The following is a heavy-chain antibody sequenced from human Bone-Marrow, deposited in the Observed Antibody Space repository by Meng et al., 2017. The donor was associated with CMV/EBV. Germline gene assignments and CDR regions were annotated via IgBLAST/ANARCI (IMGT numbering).Heavy chain of an antibody. CDR3: AKRDGDYVGYYYYGMDV. CDR2: IWYDGSNK. D-gene: IGHD4-17*01. CDR1: GFTFSSYG. V-gene: IGHV3-30*02. J-gene: IGHJ6*02. Sequence: GESLKISCSASGFTFSSYGMHWVRQAPGKGLQWVAFIWYDGSNKYYADSVKGRFTISRDNSKNTMYLQMNSLRAEDTAVYYCAKRDGDYVGYYYYGMDVWGQGTTVTVYS.